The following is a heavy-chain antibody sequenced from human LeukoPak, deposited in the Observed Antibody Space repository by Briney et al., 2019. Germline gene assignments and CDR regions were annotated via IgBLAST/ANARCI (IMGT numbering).Heavy chain of an antibody. CDR2: LNPDTGHA. V-gene: IGHV1-2*06. Sequence: ASVKVSCKVVAYDFTGYHIHWVRQAPGQGPEWMGRLNPDTGHAVYAFKFQGRVTITRDTSSNTAYMEVTRLTSDDTALYYCAKDRDGADRIVLWGQGTLVTVSS. J-gene: IGHJ4*02. CDR3: AKDRDGADRIVL. D-gene: IGHD5-24*01. CDR1: AYDFTGYH.